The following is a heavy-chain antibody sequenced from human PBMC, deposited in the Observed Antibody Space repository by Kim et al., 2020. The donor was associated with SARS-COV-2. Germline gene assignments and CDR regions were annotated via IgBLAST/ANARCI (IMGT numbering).Heavy chain of an antibody. CDR3: AKDLRDGYILRELDY. Sequence: GGSLRLSCAASGFTFSTSVMSWVRQAPGKGLEWVSAISDSGGRTFYADSVKGRFTISRDNSENTVYLQMNSLRAEDTAVYYCAKDLRDGYILRELDYWG. D-gene: IGHD5-12*01. CDR2: ISDSGGRT. J-gene: IGHJ4*01. V-gene: IGHV3-23*01. CDR1: GFTFSTSV.